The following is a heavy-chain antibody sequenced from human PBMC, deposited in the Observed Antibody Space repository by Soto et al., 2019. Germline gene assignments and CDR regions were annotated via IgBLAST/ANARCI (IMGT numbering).Heavy chain of an antibody. Sequence: ASVKVSCKASGYTFTGYYMHWVRQAPGQGLEWMGWINPNSGGTNYAQKFQGWVTMTRDTSISTAYMELSRLRSDDTAVYYCARDMITFGGVIEYYGMDVWGQGTTVTVSS. CDR1: GYTFTGYY. J-gene: IGHJ6*02. CDR3: ARDMITFGGVIEYYGMDV. CDR2: INPNSGGT. V-gene: IGHV1-2*04. D-gene: IGHD3-16*02.